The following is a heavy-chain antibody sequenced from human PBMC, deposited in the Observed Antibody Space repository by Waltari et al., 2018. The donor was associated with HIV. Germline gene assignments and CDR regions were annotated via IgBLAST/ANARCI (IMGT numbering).Heavy chain of an antibody. CDR1: GGSVSSGTYY. CDR3: AGARGYIHGRWVGAFDV. V-gene: IGHV4-61*03. D-gene: IGHD5-18*01. CDR2: IYYSGTT. J-gene: IGHJ3*01. Sequence: QVQLQESGPGLVKPSETLSLTCTVSGGSVSSGTYYWSWIRQSPGKGLEWIGYIYYSGTTNYSPSLRSRVSMSLDTSKTHFSLKLMSVIAADTALYFCAGARGYIHGRWVGAFDVWGRGTMVTVSS.